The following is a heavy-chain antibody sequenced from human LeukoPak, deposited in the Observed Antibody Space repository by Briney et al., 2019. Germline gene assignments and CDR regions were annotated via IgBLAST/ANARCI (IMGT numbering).Heavy chain of an antibody. V-gene: IGHV4-31*03. CDR1: GGSISSGGYY. CDR3: ARRHFTVTFDY. CDR2: IYYSGST. D-gene: IGHD4-17*01. Sequence: SETLSLTCTVSGGSISSGGYYWSWIRQHPGKGLEWIGYIYYSGSTYYNPSLKSRVTISVDTSKNQFSLKLSSVTAADTAVYYCARRHFTVTFDYWRQGTLVTVSS. J-gene: IGHJ4*02.